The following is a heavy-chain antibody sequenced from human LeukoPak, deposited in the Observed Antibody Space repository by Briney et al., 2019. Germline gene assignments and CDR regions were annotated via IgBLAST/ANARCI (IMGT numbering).Heavy chain of an antibody. J-gene: IGHJ3*02. CDR2: IKQDGSEK. CDR3: ARYIAAAGTDAFDI. V-gene: IGHV3-7*01. CDR1: GFTFSSYW. Sequence: PGGSLRLSCAASGFTFSSYWMSWVRQAPGKGLEWVANIKQDGSEKYYVDSVKGRFTISRDNAKNSLYLQMNSLRAEDTAVYYCARYIAAAGTDAFDIWGQGTMVTVSS. D-gene: IGHD6-13*01.